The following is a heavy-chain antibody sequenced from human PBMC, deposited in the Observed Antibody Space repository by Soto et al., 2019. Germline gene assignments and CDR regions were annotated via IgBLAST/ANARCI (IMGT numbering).Heavy chain of an antibody. CDR1: GYSFTSYG. Sequence: ASVKVSCKASGYSFTSYGISWVRRAPGQGLEWMGWISPYNGHTQFVERFQGRVTMTTDTSTKTAYMELRNLRSDDTAHYYCARDLTIVPATHPRLENYGMDVWGQGATVTVSS. V-gene: IGHV1-18*01. D-gene: IGHD2-2*01. J-gene: IGHJ6*02. CDR2: ISPYNGHT. CDR3: ARDLTIVPATHPRLENYGMDV.